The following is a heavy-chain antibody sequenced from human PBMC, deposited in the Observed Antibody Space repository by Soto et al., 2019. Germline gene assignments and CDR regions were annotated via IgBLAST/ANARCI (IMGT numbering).Heavy chain of an antibody. CDR2: ISYDGSNK. CDR1: RFTFSSYG. V-gene: IGHV3-30*18. D-gene: IGHD3-3*01. J-gene: IGHJ6*02. Sequence: PGGSLRLSCAASRFTFSSYGMHWVRQAPGKGLEWVAVISYDGSNKYYADSVKGRFTISRDNSKNTLYLQMNSLRAEDTAVYYCAKDRQTYDFWSGYYPYYYYGMDVWGHGTTVTVS. CDR3: AKDRQTYDFWSGYYPYYYYGMDV.